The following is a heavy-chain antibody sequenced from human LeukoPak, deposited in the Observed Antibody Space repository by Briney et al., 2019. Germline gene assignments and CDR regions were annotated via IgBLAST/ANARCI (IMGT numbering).Heavy chain of an antibody. D-gene: IGHD6-13*01. Sequence: ASVKVSCKASGYTFTSYAMNWVRQAPGQGLEWMGWINTNTGNPTYAQGFTGRFVFSLDTSVSTAYLQISSLKAEDTAVYYCARDCIAAADNNWFAPGARGPLFTVPS. J-gene: IGHJ5*02. V-gene: IGHV7-4-1*02. CDR3: ARDCIAAADNNWFAP. CDR2: INTNTGNP. CDR1: GYTFTSYA.